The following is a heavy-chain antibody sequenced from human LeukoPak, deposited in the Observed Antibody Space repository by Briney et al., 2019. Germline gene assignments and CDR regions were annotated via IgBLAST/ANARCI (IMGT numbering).Heavy chain of an antibody. V-gene: IGHV3-23*01. D-gene: IGHD3-22*01. CDR1: GFTFSSYA. J-gene: IGHJ4*02. CDR3: AKDPARNYYNSSEPN. Sequence: GGSLRLSCAASGFTFSSYAMSWVRQAPGKGLEWVSAISGSGGSTYYADSVKGRFTISRDNSKNTLYLQMNSLRAEDTAVYYCAKDPARNYYNSSEPNWGQGTLVTVSS. CDR2: ISGSGGST.